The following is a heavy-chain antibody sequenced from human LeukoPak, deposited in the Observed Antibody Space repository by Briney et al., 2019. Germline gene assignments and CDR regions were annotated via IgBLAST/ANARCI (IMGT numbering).Heavy chain of an antibody. CDR2: IGPNSGGT. CDR1: GYTLSDYY. J-gene: IGHJ4*02. Sequence: GASVKVSCKASGYTLSDYYLHWVRQAPGQGLEWMGWIGPNSGGTKYAQNFQGRVTMTRDTSISTAYMELSRLGSDDTAVYYCARGDHCSSTSCLGDWGQGTLVTVSS. D-gene: IGHD2-2*01. CDR3: ARGDHCSSTSCLGD. V-gene: IGHV1-2*02.